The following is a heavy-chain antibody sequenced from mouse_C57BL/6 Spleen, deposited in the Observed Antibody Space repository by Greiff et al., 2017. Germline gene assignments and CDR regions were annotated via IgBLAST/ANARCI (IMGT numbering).Heavy chain of an antibody. CDR2: ISGGGGNT. CDR3: ARQREGYFDV. V-gene: IGHV5-9*01. Sequence: EVMLVESGGGLVKPGGSLKLSCAASGFTFSSYTMSWVRQTPVKRLEWVGTISGGGGNTYYPDSVKGRFTISRDNAKNTLYLQMSSLRSEDTALYYCARQREGYFDVWGTGTTVTVSS. J-gene: IGHJ1*03. CDR1: GFTFSSYT.